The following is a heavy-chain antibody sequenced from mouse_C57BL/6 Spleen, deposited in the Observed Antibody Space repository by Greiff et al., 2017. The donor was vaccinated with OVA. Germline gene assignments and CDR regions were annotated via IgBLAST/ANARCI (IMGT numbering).Heavy chain of an antibody. CDR1: GYSFTSYY. Sequence: VKLQQSGPELVKPGASVKISCKASGYSFTSYYIHWVKQRPGQGLEWIGWIYPGSGNTKYNEKFKGKATLTADTSSSTAYMQLSSLTSEDSAVYYCARFRDSSGPLDYWGQGTTLTVSS. J-gene: IGHJ2*01. D-gene: IGHD3-2*02. V-gene: IGHV1-66*01. CDR3: ARFRDSSGPLDY. CDR2: IYPGSGNT.